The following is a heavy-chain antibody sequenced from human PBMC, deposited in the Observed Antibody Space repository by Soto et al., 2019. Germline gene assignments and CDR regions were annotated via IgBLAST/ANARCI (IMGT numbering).Heavy chain of an antibody. CDR2: VSGSGDDT. CDR3: AKYVLQLQLVPFDS. J-gene: IGHJ4*02. Sequence: GGSLRLSCAASGFTFSSYAMSWVRQSPGKGLEWVSTVSGSGDDTHYAGSVKGRFSISRDNSKNTLFLQMNSLRAEDTAVYYCAKYVLQLQLVPFDSWGRGTLVTVSS. V-gene: IGHV3-23*01. CDR1: GFTFSSYA. D-gene: IGHD1-1*01.